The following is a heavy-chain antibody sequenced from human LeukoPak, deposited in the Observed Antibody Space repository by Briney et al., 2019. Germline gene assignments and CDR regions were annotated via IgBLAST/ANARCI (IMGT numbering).Heavy chain of an antibody. CDR3: AKYSHDSSGSYDY. CDR2: TSGSGSDGST. D-gene: IGHD3-22*01. V-gene: IGHV3-23*01. CDR1: GFIFNSYG. Sequence: GGSLRLSCAASGFIFNSYGMRWVRQAPGQGLEWVSGTSGSGSDGSTYYADSVKGRFTISRDNSKNAPYLQMSSLRAEDTAVYYCAKYSHDSSGSYDYWGQGTLVTVSS. J-gene: IGHJ4*02.